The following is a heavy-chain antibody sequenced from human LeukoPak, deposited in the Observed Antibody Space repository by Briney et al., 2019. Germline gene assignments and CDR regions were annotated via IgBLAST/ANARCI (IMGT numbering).Heavy chain of an antibody. CDR3: AKAAGLLGEYYYYYYMDV. V-gene: IGHV3-43D*03. CDR1: GFTFDDYA. CDR2: ISWDCGST. D-gene: IGHD2/OR15-2a*01. J-gene: IGHJ6*03. Sequence: GGSLRLSCAASGFTFDDYAMHWVRQAPGKGLEWVSLISWDCGSTYYADSVKGRFTISRDNSKNSLYLQMNSLRAEDTALYYCAKAAGLLGEYYYYYYMDVWGKGTTVTVSS.